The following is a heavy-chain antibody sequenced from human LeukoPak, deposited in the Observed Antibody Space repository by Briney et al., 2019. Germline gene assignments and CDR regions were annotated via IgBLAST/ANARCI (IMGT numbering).Heavy chain of an antibody. CDR3: AGDSGYNAFDI. CDR1: GSAFSTSW. Sequence: GGSLRLSCAASGSAFSTSWMAWIRQAPGKGLDWLGNINPDASTINYVDSVKGRFTFSRDNAKNLLYLQITSLRVEDTAIFYCAGDSGYNAFDIWGQGTKVTVSS. CDR2: INPDASTI. J-gene: IGHJ3*02. D-gene: IGHD5-12*01. V-gene: IGHV3-7*01.